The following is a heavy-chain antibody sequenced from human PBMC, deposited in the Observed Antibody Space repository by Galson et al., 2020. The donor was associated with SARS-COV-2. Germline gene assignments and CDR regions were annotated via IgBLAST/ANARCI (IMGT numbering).Heavy chain of an antibody. V-gene: IGHV3-48*03. J-gene: IGHJ5*02. CDR1: GFTFSSYE. D-gene: IGHD6-13*01. CDR3: ARGPNVRIAAAGTWFDP. CDR2: ISSSGSTI. Sequence: GGSLRLSCAASGFTFSSYEMNWVRQAPGKGLEWVSYISSSGSTIYYADSVKGRFTISRDNAKNSLYLQMNSLRAEDTAVYYCARGPNVRIAAAGTWFDPWGQGTLVTVSS.